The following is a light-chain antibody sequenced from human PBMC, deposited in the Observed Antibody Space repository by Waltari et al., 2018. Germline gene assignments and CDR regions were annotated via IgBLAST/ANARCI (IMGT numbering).Light chain of an antibody. V-gene: IGKV3-20*01. J-gene: IGKJ1*01. Sequence: EIVLTQSPGTLSLSPGERATLSCRASQSVGKSLAWYQQKPGQAPRLLIYDASSRATGIPDRFSGSGFGTDFSLTISRLEPEDFAVYYCQKYVSLPATFGQGTKVEI. CDR1: QSVGKS. CDR2: DAS. CDR3: QKYVSLPAT.